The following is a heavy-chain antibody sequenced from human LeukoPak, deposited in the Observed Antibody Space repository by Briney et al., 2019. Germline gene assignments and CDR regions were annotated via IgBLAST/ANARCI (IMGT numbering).Heavy chain of an antibody. CDR2: INPNSGGT. D-gene: IGHD2-15*01. Sequence: ASVKVSCKASAYTFTGYYMHWVRQAPGQGLEWMGWINPNSGGTNYAQKFQGRVTMTRDTSISTAYMELSRLRSDDTAVYYCARAAIASLLAGYWGQGTLVTVSS. CDR3: ARAAIASLLAGY. J-gene: IGHJ4*02. V-gene: IGHV1-2*02. CDR1: AYTFTGYY.